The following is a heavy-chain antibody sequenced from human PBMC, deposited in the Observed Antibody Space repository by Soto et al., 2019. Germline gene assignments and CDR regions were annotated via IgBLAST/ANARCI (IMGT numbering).Heavy chain of an antibody. D-gene: IGHD2-15*01. Sequence: SETLSLTCTVSGGSISSYYWSWIRQPPGKGLEWIGYIYYSGSTNYNPSLKSRVTISVDTSKNQFSLKLSSVTAADTAVYYCARPWGCSGGSCYNAFDIWGQGTMVTVS. CDR2: IYYSGST. CDR1: GGSISSYY. J-gene: IGHJ3*02. CDR3: ARPWGCSGGSCYNAFDI. V-gene: IGHV4-59*08.